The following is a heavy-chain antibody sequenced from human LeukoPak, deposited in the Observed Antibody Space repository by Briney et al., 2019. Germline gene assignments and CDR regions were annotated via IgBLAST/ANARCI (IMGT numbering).Heavy chain of an antibody. CDR2: ISHSGST. CDR3: AGISTGSCFRH. Sequence: PSQTLSLTCSVSGSSISNDYYWGWIRQSPEKGLEWLGSISHSGSTYYNPSLRSRVTISRDMPKNQFSLELNSVTAADTAVYYCAGISTGSCFRHWGQGTLVTVSS. V-gene: IGHV4-38-2*02. D-gene: IGHD4-17*01. CDR1: GSSISNDYY. J-gene: IGHJ1*01.